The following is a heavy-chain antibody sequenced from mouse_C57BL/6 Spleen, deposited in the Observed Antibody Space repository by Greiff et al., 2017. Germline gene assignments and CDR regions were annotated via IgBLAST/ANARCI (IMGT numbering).Heavy chain of an antibody. J-gene: IGHJ1*03. CDR3: ARKGTTGVNYWYFDV. CDR2: IWTGGGP. Sequence: VQLVESGPGLVAPSQSLSITCTVSGFSLTSYAISWVRQPPGKGLEWLGVIWTGGGPNYNSALKSRLSISKDNSKSQVFLKMNSLQTDDTARYYCARKGTTGVNYWYFDVWGTGTTVTVSS. CDR1: GFSLTSYA. V-gene: IGHV2-9-1*01. D-gene: IGHD1-1*01.